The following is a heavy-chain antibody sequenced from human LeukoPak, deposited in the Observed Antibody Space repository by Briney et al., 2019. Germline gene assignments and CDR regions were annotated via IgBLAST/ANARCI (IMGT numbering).Heavy chain of an antibody. CDR2: INPSGGST. D-gene: IGHD3-10*01. CDR3: ARGSYYNPTHYYFDY. CDR1: GYTFTSYY. J-gene: IGHJ4*02. Sequence: ASVKVSCKASGYTFTSYYMHWARQAPGQGLEWMGIINPSGGSTSYAQKFQGRVTMTRDTSTSTVYMELSSLRSEDTAVYYCARGSYYNPTHYYFDYWGQGTLVTVSS. V-gene: IGHV1-46*01.